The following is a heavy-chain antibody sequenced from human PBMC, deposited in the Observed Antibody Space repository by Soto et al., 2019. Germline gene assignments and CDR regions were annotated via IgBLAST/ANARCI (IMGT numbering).Heavy chain of an antibody. J-gene: IGHJ4*02. CDR1: GGSFSGYY. D-gene: IGHD2-8*01. CDR3: ADDRMAY. Sequence: QVQLQQWGAGLLKPSETLSLTCAVYGGSFSGYYWNWIRQSPGKGLEWIGEIIHSGSTNYNPSLNSRVTMSVATSKSQLSLKLRSVTAADTAVYYCADDRMAYWGQGTLVSVSS. V-gene: IGHV4-34*12. CDR2: IIHSGST.